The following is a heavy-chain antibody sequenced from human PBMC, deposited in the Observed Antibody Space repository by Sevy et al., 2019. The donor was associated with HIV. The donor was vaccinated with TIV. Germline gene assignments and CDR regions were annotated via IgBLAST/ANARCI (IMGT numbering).Heavy chain of an antibody. J-gene: IGHJ6*02. V-gene: IGHV3-7*03. CDR3: ARDCSSSSCLWGMDV. CDR2: IKKDGSEK. Sequence: GGSLRLSCAASGFTFSTYWMSWVRQALGKGLEWVANIKKDGSEKYYVDSVKGRFTISRDNAKNSLYLQMNSLRAEDTTVYYCARDCSSSSCLWGMDVWGQGTTVTVSS. D-gene: IGHD2-2*01. CDR1: GFTFSTYW.